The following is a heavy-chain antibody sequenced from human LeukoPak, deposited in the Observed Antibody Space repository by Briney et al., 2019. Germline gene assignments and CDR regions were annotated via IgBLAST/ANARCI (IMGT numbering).Heavy chain of an antibody. V-gene: IGHV3-30*02. CDR2: IRYDGSNK. CDR1: GFTFSSYG. J-gene: IGHJ4*02. D-gene: IGHD6-13*01. CDR3: AKGRAMAAAQNNYFDY. Sequence: GGSLRLSCAASGFTFSSYGMHWVRQAPGKGLEWVAFIRYDGSNKYYADSVKGRFTISRDNSKNTLYLQMNSLRAEDTAVYYFAKGRAMAAAQNNYFDYWGQGPLVTVSS.